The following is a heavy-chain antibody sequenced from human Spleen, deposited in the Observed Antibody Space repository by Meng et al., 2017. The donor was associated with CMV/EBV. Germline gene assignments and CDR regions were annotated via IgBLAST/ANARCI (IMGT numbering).Heavy chain of an antibody. D-gene: IGHD2/OR15-2a*01. V-gene: IGHV3-48*03. CDR1: GFTFSSYE. J-gene: IGHJ6*02. Sequence: GESLKISCAASGFTFSSYEMNWVRQAPGKGLKWVSYISSRSSTIYYADSVKGRFTISRDNAKTSLYLQMNSLRAEDTAVYYFARFLDPLGYYYYYGMDVWGQGTTVTVSS. CDR3: ARFLDPLGYYYYYGMDV. CDR2: ISSRSSTI.